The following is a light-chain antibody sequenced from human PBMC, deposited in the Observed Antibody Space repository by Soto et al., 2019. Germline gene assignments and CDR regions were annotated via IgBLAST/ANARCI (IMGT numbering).Light chain of an antibody. J-gene: IGLJ1*01. Sequence: QPVLTQPASVSGSPGQSITISCTGTSSDVGSYNLVSWYQQHPGKAPKLMIYEGSKRPSGVSNRFFGSKSGNTASLTISGLQAEDEADYYCCSYAGSPYVFGTGTKLTVL. V-gene: IGLV2-23*01. CDR2: EGS. CDR1: SSDVGSYNL. CDR3: CSYAGSPYV.